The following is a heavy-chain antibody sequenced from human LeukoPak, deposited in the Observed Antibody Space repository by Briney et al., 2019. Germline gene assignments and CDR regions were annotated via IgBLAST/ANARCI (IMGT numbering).Heavy chain of an antibody. V-gene: IGHV3-30*18. J-gene: IGHJ4*02. Sequence: PGGSLILSCAASGFTFSSYGMHWVRQAPGKGLDWVAVISYDGSNKYYADSVKGRFTISRDNSMHTLYLQMNSLRAEDTAVYYCAKGSNRGVATIDYWGQGTLVTVSS. CDR3: AKGSNRGVATIDY. CDR2: ISYDGSNK. D-gene: IGHD5-12*01. CDR1: GFTFSSYG.